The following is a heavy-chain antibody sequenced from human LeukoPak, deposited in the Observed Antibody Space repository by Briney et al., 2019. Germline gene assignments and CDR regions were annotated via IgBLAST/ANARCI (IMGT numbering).Heavy chain of an antibody. CDR1: GYTFTAYY. D-gene: IGHD3-3*01. V-gene: IGHV1-2*02. Sequence: ASVKVSCKASGYTFTAYYMHWVRQAPGQGLEWMGWINPNSGDTNYAQNFQGRVTMTRDTSISTAYMELSRLRSDDTAMYYCVRGSGYYSFDCWGQGTLVTVSS. CDR2: INPNSGDT. J-gene: IGHJ4*02. CDR3: VRGSGYYSFDC.